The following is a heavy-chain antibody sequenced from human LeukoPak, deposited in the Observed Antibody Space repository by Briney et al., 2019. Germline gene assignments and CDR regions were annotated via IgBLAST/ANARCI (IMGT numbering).Heavy chain of an antibody. J-gene: IGHJ5*02. CDR2: IIPILGIA. Sequence: GASVKVSCKASGGTFSSYAISWVRQAPGQGLEWMGRIIPILGIANYAQKFQGRVTITADKSTSTAYMELSSLRSEDTAVYYCARGPKSSTSHRLLNWFDPWGQGTLVTVSS. CDR1: GGTFSSYA. D-gene: IGHD2-2*01. CDR3: ARGPKSSTSHRLLNWFDP. V-gene: IGHV1-69*04.